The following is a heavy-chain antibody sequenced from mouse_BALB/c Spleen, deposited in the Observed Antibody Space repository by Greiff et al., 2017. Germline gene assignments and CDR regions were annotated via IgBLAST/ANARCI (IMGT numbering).Heavy chain of an antibody. CDR2: IDPANGNT. CDR3: ARFLYGNYNAMDY. J-gene: IGHJ4*01. CDR1: GFNIKDTY. Sequence: VQLQQSGAELVKPGASVKLSCTASGFNIKDTYMHWVKQRPEQGLEWIGRIDPANGNTKYDPKFQGKATITADTSSNTAYLQLSSLTSEDTAVYYCARFLYGNYNAMDYWGQGTSVTVSS. V-gene: IGHV14-3*02. D-gene: IGHD2-1*01.